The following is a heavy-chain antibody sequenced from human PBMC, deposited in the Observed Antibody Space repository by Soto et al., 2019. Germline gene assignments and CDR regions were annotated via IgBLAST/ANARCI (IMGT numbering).Heavy chain of an antibody. Sequence: SETLSLTCTVSGGSISSGGYYWSWIRQHPGKGLEWVGYIYYSGSTYYNPSLESRVTISVDTSKNQFSLKLSSVTAADTAVYYCAGYGDSNAFDIWGQGTMVTVSS. CDR2: IYYSGST. CDR3: AGYGDSNAFDI. J-gene: IGHJ3*02. CDR1: GGSISSGGYY. V-gene: IGHV4-31*03. D-gene: IGHD4-17*01.